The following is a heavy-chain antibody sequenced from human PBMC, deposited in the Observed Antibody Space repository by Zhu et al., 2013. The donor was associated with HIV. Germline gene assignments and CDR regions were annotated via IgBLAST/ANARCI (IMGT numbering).Heavy chain of an antibody. CDR1: GYTFTDYG. Sequence: QVQLVQSGAEVMQPGASVKVSCKASGYTFTDYGITWVRQAPGQGLEWMGIIRSSGGDSTYTQKFQGRVTMTRDTSTSTAYMELISLRSEDTAVYYCASGSSGWKYLDFWGQGTLVTVSS. CDR3: ASGSSGWKYLDF. J-gene: IGHJ4*02. V-gene: IGHV1-46*01. D-gene: IGHD3-22*01. CDR2: IRSSGGDS.